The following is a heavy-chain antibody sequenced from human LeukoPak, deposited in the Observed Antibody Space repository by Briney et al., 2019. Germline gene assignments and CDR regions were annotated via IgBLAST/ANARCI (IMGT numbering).Heavy chain of an antibody. V-gene: IGHV3-21*01. CDR2: ISSSSSYI. D-gene: IGHD3-3*01. Sequence: PGGSLRLSCAASGFTFSSYSMNWVRQAPGKGLEWVSSISSSSSYIYYADSVKGRFTISRDNAKNSLYLQMNSLRAEDTAVYYCARDSEEEGGFWSGYYHPYYMDVWGKGTTVTVSS. J-gene: IGHJ6*03. CDR1: GFTFSSYS. CDR3: ARDSEEEGGFWSGYYHPYYMDV.